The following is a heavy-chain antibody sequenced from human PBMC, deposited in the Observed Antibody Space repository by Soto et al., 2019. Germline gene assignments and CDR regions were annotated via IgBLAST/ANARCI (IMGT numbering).Heavy chain of an antibody. D-gene: IGHD1-7*01. Sequence: SETLSLTCAVYGGSFSGYYWSWIRQPPGKGLEWIGEINHSGSTNYNPSLKSRVTISVDTSKNQFSLKLSSVTAADTAVYYCARGVTEGITGTPNFDYWGQGTLVTVSS. V-gene: IGHV4-34*01. CDR1: GGSFSGYY. CDR3: ARGVTEGITGTPNFDY. J-gene: IGHJ4*02. CDR2: INHSGST.